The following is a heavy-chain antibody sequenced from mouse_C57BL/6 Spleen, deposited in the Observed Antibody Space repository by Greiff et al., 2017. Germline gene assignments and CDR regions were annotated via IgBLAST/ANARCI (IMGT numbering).Heavy chain of an antibody. CDR1: GYTFTDYY. CDR3: ASCDDYDEGFAY. V-gene: IGHV1-26*01. Sequence: EVQLQQSGPELVKPGASVKISCKASGYTFTDYYMNWVKQRHGKSLEWIGDINPNNGGTSYNQKFKGKATLTVDKSSNTAYMELRSLTSEDSAVYYCASCDDYDEGFAYWGQGTLVTVSA. D-gene: IGHD2-4*01. CDR2: INPNNGGT. J-gene: IGHJ3*01.